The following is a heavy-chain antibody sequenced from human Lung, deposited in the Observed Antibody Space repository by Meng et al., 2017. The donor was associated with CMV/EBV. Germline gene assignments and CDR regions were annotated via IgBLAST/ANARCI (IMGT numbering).Heavy chain of an antibody. J-gene: IGHJ6*02. CDR3: ARSNIVVVVAATLGYYYYGMDV. V-gene: IGHV4-34*01. Sequence: SXTXSLXCAVYGGXFSGYYWSWIRQPPGKGLEWIGEINHSGSTNYNPSLKSRVTISVDTSKNQFSLKLSSVTAADTAVYYCARSNIVVVVAATLGYYYYGMDVXGQGXTVTVSS. D-gene: IGHD2-15*01. CDR1: GGXFSGYY. CDR2: INHSGST.